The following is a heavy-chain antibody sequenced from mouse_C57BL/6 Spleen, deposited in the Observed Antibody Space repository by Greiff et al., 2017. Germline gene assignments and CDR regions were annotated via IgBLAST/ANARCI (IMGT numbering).Heavy chain of an antibody. CDR1: GYTFTSYW. J-gene: IGHJ1*03. V-gene: IGHV1-69*01. CDR2: IDPSDSYT. CDR3: ARNYGSSWYFDV. Sequence: VQLQQPGAELVMPGASVKLSCKASGYTFTSYWMHWVKQRPGQGLEWIGEIDPSDSYTNYNQKFKGKSTLTVDKSSSTAYMQLSSLISEDSAVYYCARNYGSSWYFDVWGTGTTVTVSS. D-gene: IGHD1-1*01.